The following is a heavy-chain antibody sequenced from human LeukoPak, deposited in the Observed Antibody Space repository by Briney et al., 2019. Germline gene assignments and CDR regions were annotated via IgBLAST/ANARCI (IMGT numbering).Heavy chain of an antibody. CDR3: ARPALYSSGWNDAFDI. D-gene: IGHD6-19*01. J-gene: IGHJ3*02. CDR1: GGSFSNYF. Sequence: SETLSLTCAVYGGSFSNYFWNWIRQPPGKGLEWIAEIHHTGHINYNPSFKSRVTVSVDTSKNQFSLKLSSVTAADTAVYYCARPALYSSGWNDAFDIWGQGTMVTVSS. CDR2: IHHTGHI. V-gene: IGHV4-34*01.